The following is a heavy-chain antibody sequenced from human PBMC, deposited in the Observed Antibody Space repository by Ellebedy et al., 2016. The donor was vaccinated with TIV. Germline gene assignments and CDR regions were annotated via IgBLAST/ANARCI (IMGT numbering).Heavy chain of an antibody. V-gene: IGHV3-23*01. Sequence: GESLKISCAASGFTFSNYAMSWVRRSPGKGLDWVSLISGSGEYTYYADSVKGRLTISRDNAKNSLYLQMNSLRAEDTAVYYCAKVYLGSYSSGWYSQYFQHWGQGTLVTVSS. CDR1: GFTFSNYA. CDR3: AKVYLGSYSSGWYSQYFQH. D-gene: IGHD6-19*01. CDR2: ISGSGEYT. J-gene: IGHJ1*01.